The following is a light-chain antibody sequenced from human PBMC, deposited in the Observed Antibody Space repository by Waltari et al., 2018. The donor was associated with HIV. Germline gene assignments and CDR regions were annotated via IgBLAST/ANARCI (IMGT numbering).Light chain of an antibody. CDR3: QQSYSTPYT. CDR1: QSISSY. CDR2: AAS. Sequence: DIQMTQSPSSLSASVGDRVTITCRASQSISSYLNWYQQKPGKAPKLLIYAASSLQSGVPSRFSSSGSWTDFTLTISSLQPEDFATYYCQQSYSTPYTFGQGTKLEI. J-gene: IGKJ2*01. V-gene: IGKV1-39*01.